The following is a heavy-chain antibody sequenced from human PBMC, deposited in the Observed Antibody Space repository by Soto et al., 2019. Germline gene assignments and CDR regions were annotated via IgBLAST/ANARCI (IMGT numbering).Heavy chain of an antibody. J-gene: IGHJ4*02. Sequence: SETLSLTCTVSGGSISSSSYYWGWIRQPPGKGLEWIGSIYYSGSTYYNPSLKSRVTISVDTSKNQFSLKLSSVTAADTAVYYCARHGAVVVPLTSYYFDYWGQGTLVTVSS. CDR3: ARHGAVVVPLTSYYFDY. CDR2: IYYSGST. CDR1: GGSISSSSYY. D-gene: IGHD3-22*01. V-gene: IGHV4-39*01.